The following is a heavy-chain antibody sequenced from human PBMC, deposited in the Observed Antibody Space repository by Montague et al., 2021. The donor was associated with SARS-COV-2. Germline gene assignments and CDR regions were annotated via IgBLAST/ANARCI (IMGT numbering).Heavy chain of an antibody. CDR2: ISYDGSNK. Sequence: SLRLSCAASGFTFSSYAMHWVRQAPGKGLEWVAVISYDGSNKYYADSVKGRFTISRDNSKNTLYLQMNSLRAEDTAVYYCARDKGLKRITGIHGFGYYYGMDVWGQGTTVTVSS. J-gene: IGHJ6*02. CDR1: GFTFSSYA. CDR3: ARDKGLKRITGIHGFGYYYGMDV. V-gene: IGHV3-30-3*01. D-gene: IGHD1-20*01.